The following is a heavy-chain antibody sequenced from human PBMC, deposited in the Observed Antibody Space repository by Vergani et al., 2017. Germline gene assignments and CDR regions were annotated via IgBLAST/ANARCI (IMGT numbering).Heavy chain of an antibody. CDR3: ARAGEGGSYYPDY. Sequence: QLQLQESGPGLVKPSETLSLTCTVSGGSISSSSYYWGWIRQPPGKGLEWIGSIYYSGSTYYNPSLKSRVTISVDTSKNQFSLKLSSVTAADTAVYYCARAGEGGSYYPDYWGQGTLVTVSS. CDR1: GGSISSSSYY. D-gene: IGHD1-26*01. J-gene: IGHJ4*02. CDR2: IYYSGST. V-gene: IGHV4-39*01.